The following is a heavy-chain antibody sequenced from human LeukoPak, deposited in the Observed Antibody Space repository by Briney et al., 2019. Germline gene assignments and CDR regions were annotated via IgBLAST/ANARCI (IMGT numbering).Heavy chain of an antibody. CDR3: AREPDHGYCSSTSCFKYNWFDP. CDR2: IKPNSGNT. Sequence: SVKLSCKAAGYTFTIYDINWWRQAPGHGLEWMGWIKPNSGNTGYEQKLPLRGTITRNTTISTAYMKLSSLRSEDTAVYYCAREPDHGYCSSTSCFKYNWFDPWGQGTLVTVSS. V-gene: IGHV1-8*03. D-gene: IGHD2-2*01. CDR1: GYTFTIYD. J-gene: IGHJ5*02.